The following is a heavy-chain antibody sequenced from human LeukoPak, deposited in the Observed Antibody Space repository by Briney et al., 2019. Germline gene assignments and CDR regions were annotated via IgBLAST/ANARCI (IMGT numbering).Heavy chain of an antibody. CDR3: ARVDGYYYYMDV. CDR2: ISSSSSTI. Sequence: GGSLRLSCAASGFTFSSYAMSWVRQAPGKGLEWVSYISSSSSTIYYADSVKGRFTISRDNAKNSLYLQMNSLRAEDTAVYYCARVDGYYYYMDVWGKGTTVTVSS. V-gene: IGHV3-48*01. CDR1: GFTFSSYA. D-gene: IGHD3/OR15-3a*01. J-gene: IGHJ6*03.